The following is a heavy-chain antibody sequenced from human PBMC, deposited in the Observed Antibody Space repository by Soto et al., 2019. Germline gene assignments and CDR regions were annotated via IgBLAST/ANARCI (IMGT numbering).Heavy chain of an antibody. CDR1: GYTFTSYG. CDR2: ISAYNGNT. Sequence: QVQLLQSGAEVKKPGASVKVSCKASGYTFTSYGISWVRQAPGQGLEWMGWISAYNGNTNYAQKLQGRVTMTTDTATSQAYTELGRLRSDDTAVYFCAGVMGGQHGDYWGQGTLVSVSS. D-gene: IGHD3-16*01. J-gene: IGHJ4*02. V-gene: IGHV1-18*01. CDR3: AGVMGGQHGDY.